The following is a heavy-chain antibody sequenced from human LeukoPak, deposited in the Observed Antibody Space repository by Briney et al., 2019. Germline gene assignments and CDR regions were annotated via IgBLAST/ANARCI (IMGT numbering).Heavy chain of an antibody. CDR1: GYSISSGYY. Sequence: SETLSLTCTVSGYSISSGYYWGWIRQPPGKGLEWIGEITHSGSSNYNPSLESRVTISLDKSKTQFSLKLTSVTAADTAVYYCARDGVRYDYVWGSYRYASPSFDYWGQGTLVTVSS. J-gene: IGHJ4*02. D-gene: IGHD3-16*02. V-gene: IGHV4-38-2*02. CDR3: ARDGVRYDYVWGSYRYASPSFDY. CDR2: ITHSGSS.